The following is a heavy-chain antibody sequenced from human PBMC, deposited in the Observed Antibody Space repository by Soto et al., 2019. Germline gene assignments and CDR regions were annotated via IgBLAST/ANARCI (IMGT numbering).Heavy chain of an antibody. CDR3: ARVREPGYCSGGSCSFDP. CDR2: ISSSSSYI. V-gene: IGHV3-21*01. Sequence: GGSLRLSCAASGFTFSSYSMNWVRQAPGKGLEWVSSISSSSSYIYYADSVKGRFTISRDNAKNSLYLQMNSLRAEDTAVYYCARVREPGYCSGGSCSFDPWGQGPLVTVSS. J-gene: IGHJ5*02. D-gene: IGHD2-15*01. CDR1: GFTFSSYS.